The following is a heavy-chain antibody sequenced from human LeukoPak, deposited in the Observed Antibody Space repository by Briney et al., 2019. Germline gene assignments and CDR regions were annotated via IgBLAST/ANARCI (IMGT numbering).Heavy chain of an antibody. J-gene: IGHJ4*02. V-gene: IGHV1-2*02. CDR2: INPNSGGT. D-gene: IGHD1-26*01. CDR1: GYTFTGYY. CDR3: AIIASGTQRAWFDY. Sequence: GASVKDSCKASGYTFTGYYMHWVRQAPGQGLEWMGWINPNSGGTNYAQKFQGRVTMTRDTSISTAYMELSRLRSDDTAVYYCAIIASGTQRAWFDYWGQGTLVTVSS.